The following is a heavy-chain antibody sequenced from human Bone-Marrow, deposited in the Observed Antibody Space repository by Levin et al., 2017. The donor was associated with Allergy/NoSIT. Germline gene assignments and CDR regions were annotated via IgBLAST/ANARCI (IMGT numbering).Heavy chain of an antibody. J-gene: IGHJ3*01. V-gene: IGHV3-53*01. CDR2: IYYGGDT. CDR3: ARSTMIRGVSGGAFDL. Sequence: PSETLSLTCAASGFNVNNNYMSWVRQAPGKGLEWVSVIYYGGDTYYADSVMGRFTISRDTSKNTLNLQMNSLRAEDTAVYYCARSTMIRGVSGGAFDLWGQGTMLTVSS. D-gene: IGHD3-10*01. CDR1: GFNVNNNY.